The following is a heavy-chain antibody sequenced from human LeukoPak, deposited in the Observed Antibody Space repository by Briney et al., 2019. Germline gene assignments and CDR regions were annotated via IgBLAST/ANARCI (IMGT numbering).Heavy chain of an antibody. V-gene: IGHV4-59*01. CDR3: ARDGVLDPFDY. CDR1: GGSISNYY. Sequence: SETLSLTCTVSGGSISNYYWSWLRQPPGKGLEWIGHIYYSGSSNYNPSLKSRVTISVDTSKNQFSLKLSSVTAADTAVYYCARDGVLDPFDYWGQGALVTVSS. J-gene: IGHJ4*02. D-gene: IGHD3/OR15-3a*01. CDR2: IYYSGSS.